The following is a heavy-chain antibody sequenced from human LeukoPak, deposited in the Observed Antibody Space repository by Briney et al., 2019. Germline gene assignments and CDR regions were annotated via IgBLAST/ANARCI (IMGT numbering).Heavy chain of an antibody. CDR3: AKEIGGSWGGDLDY. D-gene: IGHD1-26*01. CDR2: ISYDGSNK. Sequence: PGGSLRLSCAAAGFAFSSYGMHWVRQAPGKGLEWVAVISYDGSNKYYADSVKGRFTISRDNSKNTLYLQMNSLRAEDTAVYYCAKEIGGSWGGDLDYWGQGTLVTVSS. J-gene: IGHJ4*02. V-gene: IGHV3-30*18. CDR1: GFAFSSYG.